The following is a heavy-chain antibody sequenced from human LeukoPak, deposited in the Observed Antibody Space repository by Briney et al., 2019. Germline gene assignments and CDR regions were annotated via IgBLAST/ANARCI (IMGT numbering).Heavy chain of an antibody. CDR2: INSDVTNT. J-gene: IGHJ4*02. CDR1: GFTFSSYW. Sequence: PGGSLRLSCAASGFTFSSYWMHWVRQAPGKGLVWVSRINSDVTNTNYADSVKGRFTISRDNAKNTLYLQMNSLRVEDTAVYYCARSRGAGPGAHFDYWGQGTLVTVSS. D-gene: IGHD6-19*01. CDR3: ARSRGAGPGAHFDY. V-gene: IGHV3-74*01.